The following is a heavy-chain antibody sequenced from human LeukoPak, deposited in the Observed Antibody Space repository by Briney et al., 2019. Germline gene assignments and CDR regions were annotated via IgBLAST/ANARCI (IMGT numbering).Heavy chain of an antibody. V-gene: IGHV3-30-3*01. CDR3: ARDSTDDSWFDP. CDR2: ISYEGSNK. D-gene: IGHD2-2*01. J-gene: IGHJ5*02. CDR1: GFTFSSYA. Sequence: GGSLRLSCAASGFTFSSYAMHWVRQAPGKGLEWVAVISYEGSNKYYADSVKGRFTISRDNSKNTLYLQMNSLRAEDTAVYYCARDSTDDSWFDPWGQGTLVTVSS.